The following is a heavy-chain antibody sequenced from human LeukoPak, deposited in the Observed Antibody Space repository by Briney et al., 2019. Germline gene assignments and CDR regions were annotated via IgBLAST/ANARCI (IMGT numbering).Heavy chain of an antibody. CDR2: ISGSGGST. J-gene: IGHJ3*02. D-gene: IGHD6-13*01. V-gene: IGHV3-23*01. CDR3: AKVDEQLVIHDAFDI. Sequence: PGGSLRLSCAASGFTFSSYAMSWVRQAPGKGLEWVSAISGSGGSTYYADSVKGRFAISRDNSKNTLYLQMNSLRAEDTAVYYCAKVDEQLVIHDAFDIWGQGTMVTVSS. CDR1: GFTFSSYA.